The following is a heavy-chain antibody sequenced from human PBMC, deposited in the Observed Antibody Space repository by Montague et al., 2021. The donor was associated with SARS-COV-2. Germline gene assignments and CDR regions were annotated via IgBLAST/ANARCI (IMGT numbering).Heavy chain of an antibody. Sequence: PALAKPTQTLTLTCTFSGFSLSTSGMCVSWIRQPPGKALEWLARIDWDDDKYYSTSLKTRLTIFKDTSKNQVVLTMTNMDPVDTATYYCARILVAAAGSPFDPWGQGTLVTVSS. CDR3: ARILVAAAGSPFDP. D-gene: IGHD6-13*01. CDR2: IDWDDDK. J-gene: IGHJ5*02. V-gene: IGHV2-70*11. CDR1: GFSLSTSGMC.